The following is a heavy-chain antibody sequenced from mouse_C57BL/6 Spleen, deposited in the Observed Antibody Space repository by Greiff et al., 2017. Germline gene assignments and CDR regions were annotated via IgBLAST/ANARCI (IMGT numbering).Heavy chain of an antibody. CDR1: GFTFSSYA. CDR2: ISDGGSYT. Sequence: EVKLMESGGGLVKPGGSLKLSCAASGFTFSSYAMSWVRQTPEKRLEWVATISDGGSYTYYPDNVKGRFTISRDNAKNNLYLQMSHLKSEDTAMYYCARDGGKLGLFDYWGQGTTLTVSS. J-gene: IGHJ2*01. D-gene: IGHD4-1*01. CDR3: ARDGGKLGLFDY. V-gene: IGHV5-4*01.